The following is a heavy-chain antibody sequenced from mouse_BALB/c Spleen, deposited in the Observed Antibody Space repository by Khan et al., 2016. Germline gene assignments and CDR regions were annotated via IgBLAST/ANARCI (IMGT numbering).Heavy chain of an antibody. CDR3: ARDSAGYAMDY. V-gene: IGHV2-9*02. CDR1: GFSLTSYG. CDR2: IWAGGST. J-gene: IGHJ4*01. Sequence: QVQLKESGPGLVAPSQSLSITCSVSGFSLTSYGVHWVRQPPGKGLEWLGVIWAGGSTNYNSALMSRLSISKDNSNSQVFLIMTSLQTDDTALYYCARDSAGYAMDYWGQGTSVTVSS.